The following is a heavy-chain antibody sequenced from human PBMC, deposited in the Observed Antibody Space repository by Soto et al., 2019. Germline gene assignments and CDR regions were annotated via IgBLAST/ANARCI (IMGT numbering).Heavy chain of an antibody. Sequence: PGGSLRLSCAASGFTFSSSAMSWVRQAPGKGLDWVSGISGSGGTTYHADSVKGRFTISRDNSKNTLYLQMISLRAEDTAVYYCAKVRGDSSGYYYGGYGMDVRGQGTTVTVSS. V-gene: IGHV3-23*01. J-gene: IGHJ6*02. CDR1: GFTFSSSA. CDR3: AKVRGDSSGYYYGGYGMDV. CDR2: ISGSGGTT. D-gene: IGHD3-22*01.